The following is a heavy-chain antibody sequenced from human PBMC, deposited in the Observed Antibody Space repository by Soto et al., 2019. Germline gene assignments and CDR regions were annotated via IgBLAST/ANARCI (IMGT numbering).Heavy chain of an antibody. D-gene: IGHD4-17*01. CDR2: INAGNGNT. V-gene: IGHV1-3*01. CDR1: GYTFTSYA. J-gene: IGHJ6*03. CDR3: ARDRNDYGDYDYYYYMDV. Sequence: ASVKVSCKASGYTFTSYAMHWVRQAPGQRLEWMGWINAGNGNTKYSQKFQGRVTITRDTSASTAYMELSSLRSEDTAVYYCARDRNDYGDYDYYYYMDVWGKGTTVTVSS.